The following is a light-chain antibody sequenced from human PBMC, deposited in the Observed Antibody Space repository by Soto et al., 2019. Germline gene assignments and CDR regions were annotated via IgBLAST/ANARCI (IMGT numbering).Light chain of an antibody. Sequence: DIQVTQCPSSVSASVVYRVTITGRACQYIAGYLAWYQHKPGRTPELLIHGASRLQSGVPARFSGSGSGTDFTLSINSLQPEDFATYYCQQAYSFPITFGQGTRLEIK. J-gene: IGKJ5*01. CDR3: QQAYSFPIT. CDR2: GAS. CDR1: QYIAGY. V-gene: IGKV1D-12*01.